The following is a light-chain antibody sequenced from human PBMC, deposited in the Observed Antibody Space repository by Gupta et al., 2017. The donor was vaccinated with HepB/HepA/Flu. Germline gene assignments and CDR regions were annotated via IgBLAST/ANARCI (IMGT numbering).Light chain of an antibody. J-gene: IGKJ2*01. CDR2: GAS. V-gene: IGKV1-39*01. Sequence: DIQTTQSPSSLSASVGDRVTITCRASHSISAYLNWYQQKPGRATRLLIYGASNLQTGVPSRFSGSASGTQFTLTISRLQPEAVATIYSQQSDSIPYTFGQGIKVEI. CDR1: HSISAY. CDR3: QQSDSIPYT.